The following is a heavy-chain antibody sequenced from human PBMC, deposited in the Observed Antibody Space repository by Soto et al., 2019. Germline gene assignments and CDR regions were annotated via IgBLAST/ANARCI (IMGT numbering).Heavy chain of an antibody. CDR2: IYYSGST. CDR3: ARSGHGSGNLFDY. Sequence: SLTCTVSGGSISSYYWSWIRRPPGKGLEWIGYIYYSGSTNYNPSLKSRVTISVDTSKNQFSLKLSSVTAADTAVYYCARSGHGSGNLFDYWGQGTLVTVSS. CDR1: GGSISSYY. J-gene: IGHJ4*02. D-gene: IGHD3-10*01. V-gene: IGHV4-59*01.